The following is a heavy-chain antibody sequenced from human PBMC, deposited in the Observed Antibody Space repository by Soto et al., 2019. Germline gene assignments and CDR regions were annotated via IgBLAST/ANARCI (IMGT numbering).Heavy chain of an antibody. D-gene: IGHD4-17*01. J-gene: IGHJ6*02. Sequence: VKVSCKASGGTFSSYAISWVRQAPGQGLEWMGGIIPIFGTANYAQKFQGRVTITADKSTSTAYMELSSLRSEDTAVYDCASTYYGDYDDYYYGMDVWGQGTTVTVSS. V-gene: IGHV1-69*13. CDR1: GGTFSSYA. CDR2: IIPIFGTA. CDR3: ASTYYGDYDDYYYGMDV.